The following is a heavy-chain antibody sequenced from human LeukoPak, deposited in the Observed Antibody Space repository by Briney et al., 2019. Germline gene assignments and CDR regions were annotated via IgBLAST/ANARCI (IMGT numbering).Heavy chain of an antibody. CDR3: ASSYTLTRGYSYVQDAFDI. CDR1: GGSISSGGYY. V-gene: IGHV4-61*08. J-gene: IGHJ3*02. CDR2: IYYSGST. Sequence: PSQTLSLTCTVSGGSISSGGYYWSWIRQPPGKGLEWIGYIYYSGSTNYNPSLKSRVTISVDTSKNQFSLKLSSVTAADTAVYYCASSYTLTRGYSYVQDAFDIWGQGTMVTVSS. D-gene: IGHD5-18*01.